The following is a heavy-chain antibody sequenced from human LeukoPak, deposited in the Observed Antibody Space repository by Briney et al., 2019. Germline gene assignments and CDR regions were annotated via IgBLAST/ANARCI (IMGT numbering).Heavy chain of an antibody. J-gene: IGHJ5*02. CDR2: IIPRCSIS. V-gene: IGHV3-23*01. Sequence: PGGSLRLSCAASGFTFSSHGINLVRQAPGKGLEWVAGIIPRCSISYYADSVKGPFTISRDNSNNTVSLQMNRLRAEDTALYYCARDLDWGALEAWGQGPLVTVPS. CDR1: GFTFSSHG. D-gene: IGHD3-9*01. CDR3: ARDLDWGALEA.